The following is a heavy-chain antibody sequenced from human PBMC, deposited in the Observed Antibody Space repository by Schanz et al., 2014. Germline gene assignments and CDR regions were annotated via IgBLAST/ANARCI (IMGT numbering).Heavy chain of an antibody. CDR1: GFTFSNYW. CDR3: ARGHYGLDV. Sequence: EVQLVESGGGLVQPGGYLRLSCAASGFTFSNYWMSWVRQAPGKGLDWVASINHDGSEKYHVDSVKGRFTISRDTAKGSLYRKMKSLKADDTAVYYCARGHYGLDVWGTGTSLTVSS. D-gene: IGHD3-10*01. V-gene: IGHV3-7*01. J-gene: IGHJ6*04. CDR2: INHDGSEK.